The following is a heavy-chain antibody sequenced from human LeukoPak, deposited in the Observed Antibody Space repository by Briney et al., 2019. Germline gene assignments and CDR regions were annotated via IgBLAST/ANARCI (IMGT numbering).Heavy chain of an antibody. CDR3: VRDSGGTGYYYMDV. D-gene: IGHD2-15*01. J-gene: IGHJ6*03. CDR2: INWNAGST. Sequence: GGSLRLSCAASGFIFDDYGMSWVRHAPGKGLEWVSGINWNAGSTGYADSVKGRFTISRDNAKNSLNLQMNSLRVEDTALYYCVRDSGGTGYYYMDVWGKGTTVTVSS. V-gene: IGHV3-20*04. CDR1: GFIFDDYG.